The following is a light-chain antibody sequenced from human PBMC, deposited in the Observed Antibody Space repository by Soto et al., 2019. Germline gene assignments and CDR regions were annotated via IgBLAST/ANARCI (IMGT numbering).Light chain of an antibody. CDR1: SSDVGGYNY. Sequence: QSALTQPRSVSGSPGQSVTISCTGTSSDVGGYNYVSWYQQHPGKAPKLMIYDVSIRPSGVSDRFSGSKSGNTASLTISGLQAEDEADYYCSSYTSSSTVVFGGGTKVTVL. CDR3: SSYTSSSTVV. V-gene: IGLV2-14*03. CDR2: DVS. J-gene: IGLJ3*02.